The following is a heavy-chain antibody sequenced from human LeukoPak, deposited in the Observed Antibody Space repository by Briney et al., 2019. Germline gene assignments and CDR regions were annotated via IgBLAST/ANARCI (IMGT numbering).Heavy chain of an antibody. CDR1: GYTFTSYG. J-gene: IGHJ4*02. Sequence: ASVKVSCKASGYTFTSYGISWVRQAPGQGLERMGWISAYNGNTNYAQKLQGRVTMTTDTSTSTAYMELRSLRSDDTAVYYCARHYYYDSSGYPLPFDYWGQGTLVTVSS. CDR3: ARHYYYDSSGYPLPFDY. D-gene: IGHD3-22*01. CDR2: ISAYNGNT. V-gene: IGHV1-18*01.